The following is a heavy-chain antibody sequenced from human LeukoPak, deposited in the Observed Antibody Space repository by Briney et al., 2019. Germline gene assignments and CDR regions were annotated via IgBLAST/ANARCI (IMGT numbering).Heavy chain of an antibody. CDR1: GGSFSGYY. J-gene: IGHJ6*02. CDR2: INHSGST. Sequence: PSETLSVTCAVYGGSFSGYYWSWIRQPPGKGLEWIGEINHSGSTNYNPSLKSRVTISVDTSKNQFSLKLSSVTAADTAVYYCARIGYCSSTSCYTTDVWGQGTTVTVSS. V-gene: IGHV4-34*01. D-gene: IGHD2-2*02. CDR3: ARIGYCSSTSCYTTDV.